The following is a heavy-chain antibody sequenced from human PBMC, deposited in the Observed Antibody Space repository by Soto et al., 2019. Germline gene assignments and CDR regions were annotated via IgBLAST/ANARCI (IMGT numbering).Heavy chain of an antibody. CDR2: ISGGGVST. D-gene: IGHD5-12*01. CDR1: GFTFSSYA. Sequence: EVQLLESGGGLVQPGGSLRLSCAASGFTFSSYAMSWVRQAPGKGLEWVSGISGGGVSTYYADSVKGRFTISRDNSKNTLSLHMNSLRAADTAVYYCAKSFSGYDMYYALDVWGQGTTVTVSS. V-gene: IGHV3-23*01. J-gene: IGHJ6*02. CDR3: AKSFSGYDMYYALDV.